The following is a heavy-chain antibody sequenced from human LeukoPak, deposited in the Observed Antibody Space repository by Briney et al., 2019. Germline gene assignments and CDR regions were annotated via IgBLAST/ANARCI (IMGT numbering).Heavy chain of an antibody. CDR1: GFTFSNYG. V-gene: IGHV3-23*01. Sequence: PGGSLRLSCAASGFTFSNYGMSWVRQAPGKGLEWVSAISGSGGSTYYADSVKGRFTISRDNSKNTLYLQMHSLRAEDTAVFYCARPNIPGRRDYMDVWGKGTTVTVSS. D-gene: IGHD1/OR15-1a*01. J-gene: IGHJ6*03. CDR2: ISGSGGST. CDR3: ARPNIPGRRDYMDV.